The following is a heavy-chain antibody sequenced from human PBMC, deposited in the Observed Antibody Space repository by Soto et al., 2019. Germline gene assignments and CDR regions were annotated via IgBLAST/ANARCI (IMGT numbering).Heavy chain of an antibody. CDR2: ISHDGHA. Sequence: SETLSLTCSVLDDSISDSRYYWVWIRQSPEKGLEWIGSISHDGHAYYNPPLKSRVTLFADTSRNQFSLKMKSVTVADTALYFCARKVYGDYLGGNGFDPWGQGAPVTLSS. J-gene: IGHJ5*02. CDR3: ARKVYGDYLGGNGFDP. CDR1: DDSISDSRYY. V-gene: IGHV4-39*01. D-gene: IGHD4-17*01.